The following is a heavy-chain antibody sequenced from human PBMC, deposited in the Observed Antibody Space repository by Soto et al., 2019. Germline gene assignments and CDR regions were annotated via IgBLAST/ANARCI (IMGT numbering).Heavy chain of an antibody. D-gene: IGHD3-16*02. CDR1: GFTFSSYA. J-gene: IGHJ4*02. CDR3: AKDGYYDYVWGSYRD. V-gene: IGHV3-23*01. CDR2: ISGSGGST. Sequence: GGSLRLSCAASGFTFSSYAMSWVRQAPGKGLEWVSAISGSGGSTYYADSVKGRFTISRDNSKNTLYLQMNSLRAEDTAVYYCAKDGYYDYVWGSYRDWGQGTLVSVSS.